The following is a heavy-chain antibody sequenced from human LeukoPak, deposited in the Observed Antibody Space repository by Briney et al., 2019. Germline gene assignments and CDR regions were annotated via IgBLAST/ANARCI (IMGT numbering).Heavy chain of an antibody. CDR2: ISTDGNDK. D-gene: IGHD3-10*01. J-gene: IGHJ4*02. V-gene: IGHV3-30*04. Sequence: GGSLRLSCAASGYTFSGYAMHWVRQAPGKGLEWLTVISTDGNDKHYADSVKGRFTVARDNSKNTLLLQMNNVRTEDTAVYYCAKDKSVSADYYFDYWGQGTLVTVSS. CDR3: AKDKSVSADYYFDY. CDR1: GYTFSGYA.